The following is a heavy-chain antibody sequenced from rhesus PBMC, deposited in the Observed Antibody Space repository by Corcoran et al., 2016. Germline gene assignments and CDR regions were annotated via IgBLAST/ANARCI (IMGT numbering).Heavy chain of an antibody. D-gene: IGHD6-31*01. CDR3: ASSGWDMYYFDY. CDR1: GGSVSSSNW. V-gene: IGHV4-65*01. Sequence: QVQLQESVPGLVKPSETLSLTCAVSGGSVSSSNWWSWIRQPPGKGLEWIGYISGSSGSTNYNPSRKSRDTMSTDTSKNQVDLKLSSVTAADTAVYYCASSGWDMYYFDYWGQGVLVTVSS. J-gene: IGHJ4*01. CDR2: ISGSSGST.